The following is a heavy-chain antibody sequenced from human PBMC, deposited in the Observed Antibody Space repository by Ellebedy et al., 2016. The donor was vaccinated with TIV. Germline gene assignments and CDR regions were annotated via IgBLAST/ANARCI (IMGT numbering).Heavy chain of an antibody. D-gene: IGHD1-1*01. J-gene: IGHJ4*02. CDR1: GYSFTNYW. CDR3: ARQGERPFDF. V-gene: IGHV5-51*01. Sequence: GESLKISCKGFGYSFTNYWIGWVRQMPGKGLQWMGIIYPGDSKTITRYSPSFQGHVTISVDNSINTAYLQWSSLKASDTAMYYCARQGERPFDFWGQGTLVTVSS. CDR2: IYPGDSKTIT.